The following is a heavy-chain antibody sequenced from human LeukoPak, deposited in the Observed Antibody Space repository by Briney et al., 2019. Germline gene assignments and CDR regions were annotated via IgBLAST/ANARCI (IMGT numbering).Heavy chain of an antibody. V-gene: IGHV4-30-4*08. CDR1: GGSISSGDYY. D-gene: IGHD1-26*01. J-gene: IGHJ4*02. CDR2: IYYSGST. CDR3: ARRFGEWELDYFDY. Sequence: PSETLSLTCTVSGGSISSGDYYWSWIRQPPGKGLEWIGYIYYSGSTYYNPSLKSRVIISVDTSKNQFSLKLSSVTAADTAVYYCARRFGEWELDYFDYWGQGTLVTVSS.